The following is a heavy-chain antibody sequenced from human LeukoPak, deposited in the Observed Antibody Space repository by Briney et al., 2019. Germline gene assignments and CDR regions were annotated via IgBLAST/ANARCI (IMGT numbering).Heavy chain of an antibody. CDR2: IYYSGST. D-gene: IGHD3-9*01. J-gene: IGHJ5*02. V-gene: IGHV4-59*01. CDR1: GGSISSYY. CDR3: ARRDARYDILTGYYSGAWFDP. Sequence: TSETLSLTCAVYGGSISSYYWSWIRQPPGKGLEWIGYIYYSGSTNYNPSLKSRVTISVDTSKNQFSLKLSSVTAADTAVYYCARRDARYDILTGYYSGAWFDPWGQGTLVTVSS.